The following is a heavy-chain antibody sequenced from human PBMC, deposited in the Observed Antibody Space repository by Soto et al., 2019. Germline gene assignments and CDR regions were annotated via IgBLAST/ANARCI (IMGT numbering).Heavy chain of an antibody. V-gene: IGHV3-33*01. CDR1: GFTFSSYG. J-gene: IGHJ4*02. Sequence: QVQLVESGGGVVQPGRSLRLSCAASGFTFSSYGMHWVRQAPGKGLEWMAVIWSDGSNKYYADSVKGPFTISRDNSKNTLYLPTNSLRAEDTAVYYCARYYYDSSGYYPLWCQGTLVTVSS. D-gene: IGHD3-22*01. CDR3: ARYYYDSSGYYPL. CDR2: IWSDGSNK.